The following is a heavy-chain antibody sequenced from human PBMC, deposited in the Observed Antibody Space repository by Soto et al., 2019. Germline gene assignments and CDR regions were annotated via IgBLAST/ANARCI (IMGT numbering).Heavy chain of an antibody. V-gene: IGHV1-2*02. J-gene: IGHJ4*02. CDR2: IRPWNGDA. CDR3: VRVSPGWNFDY. D-gene: IGHD6-19*01. CDR1: RDFFKEHDY. Sequence: QVRLVQSGAEVQKPGASVKVSCKAPRDFFKEHDYLHWLREAPGQGLEWTGWIRPWNGDATYAQKFQGRLTLSRDMSIDTMYFDLTSLTSDDTAVYYCVRVSPGWNFDYWGQGTLLTVPS.